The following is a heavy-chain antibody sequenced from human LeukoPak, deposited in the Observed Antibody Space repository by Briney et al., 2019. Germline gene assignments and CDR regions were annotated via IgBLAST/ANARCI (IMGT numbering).Heavy chain of an antibody. CDR1: GFTFSSYG. D-gene: IGHD4-11*01. CDR3: AKDAQRGFDYSNSLEH. CDR2: IRYDGSNK. Sequence: GGSLRLSCAASGFTFSSYGMHWVRQAPGKGLEWVAFIRYDGSNKYYADSVKGRFTISRDNFRKMVSLQMDSLRAEDTAVYYCAKDAQRGFDYSNSLEHWGRGSLVTVSS. J-gene: IGHJ4*02. V-gene: IGHV3-30*02.